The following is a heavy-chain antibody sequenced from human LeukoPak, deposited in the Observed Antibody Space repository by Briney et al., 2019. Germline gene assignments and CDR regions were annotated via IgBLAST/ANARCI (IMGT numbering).Heavy chain of an antibody. J-gene: IGHJ4*02. CDR1: GFSFSSYS. V-gene: IGHV3-48*02. CDR3: ARDKDYAFDY. CDR2: IFSSDM. Sequence: GGSLRLSCAASGFSFSSYSMNWVRQAPGKGLEWISRIFSSDMYFADSVKGRFTISRDNAKNSLYLQMNSLRDEDTAVYYCARDKDYAFDYWGQGTLVTVSS. D-gene: IGHD4-17*01.